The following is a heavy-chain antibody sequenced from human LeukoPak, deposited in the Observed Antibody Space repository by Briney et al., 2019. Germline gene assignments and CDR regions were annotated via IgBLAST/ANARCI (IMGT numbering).Heavy chain of an antibody. CDR2: IYSGGST. CDR1: GFTVSSNY. D-gene: IGHD3-22*01. J-gene: IGHJ3*02. V-gene: IGHV3-53*01. Sequence: GGSLRLSCAASGFTVSSNYMSWVRQAPGKGLEWVSVIYSGGSTYYADSVKGRFTISRDNSKNTLYLQMNSLRAEDTAVYYCARDRAYYYDSSGAFDIWGQGTLVTVSS. CDR3: ARDRAYYYDSSGAFDI.